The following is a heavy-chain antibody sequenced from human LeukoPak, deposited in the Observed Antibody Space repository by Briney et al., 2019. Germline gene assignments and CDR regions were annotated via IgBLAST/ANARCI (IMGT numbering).Heavy chain of an antibody. V-gene: IGHV4-39*07. D-gene: IGHD3-22*01. CDR3: VRDPPFFYDSSGSDY. J-gene: IGHJ4*02. CDR2: IHYSGIT. CDR1: GGSISGSSYY. Sequence: SETLSLTCTVSGGSISGSSYYWGWIRQPPGKGLEWIGSIHYSGITYYKPSLKSRVIISVDTSKDQFSLNLSSVTAADTAVYFCVRDPPFFYDSSGSDYWGQGTLVTVSS.